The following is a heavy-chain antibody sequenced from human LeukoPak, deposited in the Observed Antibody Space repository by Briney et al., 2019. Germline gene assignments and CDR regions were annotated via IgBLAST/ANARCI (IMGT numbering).Heavy chain of an antibody. CDR3: ARDNLVVAATLHYYYGMDV. J-gene: IGHJ6*02. V-gene: IGHV1-46*01. Sequence: ASVEVSCKASGYTFTSYYMHWVRQAPGQGLEWMGIINPSGGSTSYAQKFQGRVTMTRDTSTSTVYMELSSLRSEDTAVYYCARDNLVVAATLHYYYGMDVWGQGTTVTVSS. CDR1: GYTFTSYY. CDR2: INPSGGST. D-gene: IGHD2-15*01.